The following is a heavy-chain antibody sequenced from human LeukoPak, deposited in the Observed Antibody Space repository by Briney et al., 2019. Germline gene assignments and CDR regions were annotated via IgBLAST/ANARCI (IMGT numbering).Heavy chain of an antibody. CDR2: INWNGGST. J-gene: IGHJ6*03. V-gene: IGHV3-20*04. CDR3: ARSVVRSYYYYMDV. Sequence: PGGSLRLSCAASGFTFDDYGMSWVRQAPGKGLEWVSGINWNGGSTGYADSVKGRFTISRDNAKNSLYLQMNSLRAEDTALYYSARSVVRSYYYYMDVWGKGTTVTVSS. D-gene: IGHD4-23*01. CDR1: GFTFDDYG.